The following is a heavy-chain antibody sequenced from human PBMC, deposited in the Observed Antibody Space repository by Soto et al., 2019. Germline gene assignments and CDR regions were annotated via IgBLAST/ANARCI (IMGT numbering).Heavy chain of an antibody. Sequence: EVQLVESGGGLVKPGGSLRLSCAASGFTFSNAWMNWVRQAPGKGLEWVGRIKSKTDGGTTDYAAPVKGRFTISREDSKNTLYLQMNSLKTEDTAVYYCTTDRIVVVPTPLEAFDIWGQGTMVTVSS. D-gene: IGHD3-22*01. V-gene: IGHV3-15*07. J-gene: IGHJ3*02. CDR2: IKSKTDGGTT. CDR1: GFTFSNAW. CDR3: TTDRIVVVPTPLEAFDI.